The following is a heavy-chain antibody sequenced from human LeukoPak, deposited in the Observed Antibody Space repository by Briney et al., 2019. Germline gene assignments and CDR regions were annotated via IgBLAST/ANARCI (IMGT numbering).Heavy chain of an antibody. CDR1: GFTFSSYS. V-gene: IGHV3-21*01. J-gene: IGHJ6*02. D-gene: IGHD4-11*01. Sequence: GGSLRLSCAASGFTFSSYSMNWVRQAPGKGLEWVSSISSSSSYIYYADSVKGRFTISRDNSKNTLYLQMNSLRAEDTAVYYCAKSLTTYRYYYYGMDVWGQGTTVTVSS. CDR3: AKSLTTYRYYYYGMDV. CDR2: ISSSSSYI.